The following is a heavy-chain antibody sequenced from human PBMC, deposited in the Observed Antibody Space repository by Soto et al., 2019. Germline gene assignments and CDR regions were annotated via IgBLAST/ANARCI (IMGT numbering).Heavy chain of an antibody. CDR1: GGSMRSDY. Sequence: PSETLSLSYTVSGGSMRSDYWNVFRQPPGKGLEWIGYIYYSGSTYYNPSLKSRVTISVDTSKNQFSLKLSSVTAADTAVYYCARDIPGNANWFDHWGQGTLVTVS. CDR3: ARDIPGNANWFDH. CDR2: IYYSGST. D-gene: IGHD1-1*01. V-gene: IGHV4-59*01. J-gene: IGHJ5*02.